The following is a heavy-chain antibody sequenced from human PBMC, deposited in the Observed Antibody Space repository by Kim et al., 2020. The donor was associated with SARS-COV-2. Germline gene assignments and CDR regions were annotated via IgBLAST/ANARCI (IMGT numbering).Heavy chain of an antibody. D-gene: IGHD2-8*01. CDR3: TTDDCTNGVCGF. Sequence: DSAAPVQGRFTISRDDSKNTLYLQMNSLKTEDTAVYYCTTDDCTNGVCGFWGQGTMVTVSS. V-gene: IGHV3-15*01. J-gene: IGHJ3*01.